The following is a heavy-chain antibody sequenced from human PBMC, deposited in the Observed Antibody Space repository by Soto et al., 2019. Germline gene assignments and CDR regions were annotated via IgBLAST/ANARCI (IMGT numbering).Heavy chain of an antibody. V-gene: IGHV3-53*01. D-gene: IGHD4-4*01. CDR2: IYSGGST. Sequence: QPGGSLRLSCAASGFTVSSNYMSWVRQAPGKGLEWVSVIYSGGSTYYADSVKGRFTISRDNSKNTLYLQMNSLRAEDTAMYYCARHISNFRYYYYAMDVWGQGTTVTVSS. J-gene: IGHJ6*02. CDR1: GFTVSSNY. CDR3: ARHISNFRYYYYAMDV.